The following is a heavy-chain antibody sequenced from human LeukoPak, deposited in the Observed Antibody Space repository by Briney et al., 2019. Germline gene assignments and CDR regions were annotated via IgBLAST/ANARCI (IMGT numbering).Heavy chain of an antibody. J-gene: IGHJ4*02. CDR1: GYTFTSYG. CDR3: ARGPRYCSGGSCPYYFDY. D-gene: IGHD2-15*01. Sequence: ASVKVSCKASGYTFTSYGISWVRQAPGQGLEWMGWISAYNGNTIYAQKLQGRVTMTRNTSISTAYMELSSLRSEDTAVYYCARGPRYCSGGSCPYYFDYWGQGTLVTVSS. V-gene: IGHV1-18*01. CDR2: ISAYNGNT.